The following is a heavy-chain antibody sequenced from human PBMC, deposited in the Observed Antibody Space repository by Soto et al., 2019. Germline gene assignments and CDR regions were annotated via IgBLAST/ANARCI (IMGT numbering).Heavy chain of an antibody. CDR2: IWYDGSNK. CDR1: GFTFSSYG. CDR3: AGVGESYDFWSGSPAH. D-gene: IGHD3-3*01. J-gene: IGHJ4*02. V-gene: IGHV3-33*01. Sequence: QVQLVESGGGVVQPGRSLRLSCAASGFTFSSYGMHWVRQAPGKGLEWVAVIWYDGSNKYYADSVKGRFTISRDNSKNPLYLYMNSLRAEDTAVYYCAGVGESYDFWSGSPAHWRQGTLVTVSS.